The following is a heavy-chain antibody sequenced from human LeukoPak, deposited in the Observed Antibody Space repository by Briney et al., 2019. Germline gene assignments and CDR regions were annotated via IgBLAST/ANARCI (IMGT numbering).Heavy chain of an antibody. V-gene: IGHV1-18*04. Sequence: GASVKVSCKASGYIFISYYIHWVRQAPGQGLEWIGWISAYNGNTNYAQKLQGRVTMTTDTSTSTAYMELRSLRSDDTAVYYCARYTPESGKTFDYWGQGTLVTVSS. CDR3: ARYTPESGKTFDY. CDR1: GYIFISYY. D-gene: IGHD2/OR15-2a*01. CDR2: ISAYNGNT. J-gene: IGHJ4*02.